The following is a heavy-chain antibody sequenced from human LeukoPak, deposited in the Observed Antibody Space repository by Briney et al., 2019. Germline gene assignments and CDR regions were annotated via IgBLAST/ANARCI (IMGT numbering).Heavy chain of an antibody. Sequence: SVKVSCKASGGTFSSYTISWVRQAPGQGLEWMGRIIPILGIANYAQKFQGRVTITADKSTSTAYMELSGLRSEDTAGYYCARDGISRWFDPWGQGTLVTVSS. CDR1: GGTFSSYT. CDR2: IIPILGIA. CDR3: ARDGISRWFDP. D-gene: IGHD1-14*01. V-gene: IGHV1-69*04. J-gene: IGHJ5*02.